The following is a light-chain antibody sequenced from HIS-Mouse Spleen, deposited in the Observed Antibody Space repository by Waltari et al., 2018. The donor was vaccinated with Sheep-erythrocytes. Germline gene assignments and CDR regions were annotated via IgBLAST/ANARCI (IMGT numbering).Light chain of an antibody. CDR2: PDS. Sequence: SYELTQPPSVSVSPGPTASITCSGDELGEQYACWYQQKPGQSPVLVIYPDSKRPSGIPERFSGSNAGNTATLTISGTQAMDEADYYCQAWDSSTAWVFGGGTKLTVL. CDR1: ELGEQY. CDR3: QAWDSSTAWV. J-gene: IGLJ3*02. V-gene: IGLV3-1*01.